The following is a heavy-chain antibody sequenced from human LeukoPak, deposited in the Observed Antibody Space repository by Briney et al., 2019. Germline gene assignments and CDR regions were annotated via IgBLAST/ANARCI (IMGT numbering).Heavy chain of an antibody. D-gene: IGHD3-9*01. Sequence: PGESLRISCKGSGYSFTSYWISWVRQMPGKGLEWMGRIDPSDSYTNYSPSFQGHVTISADKSISTAYLQWSSLKASDTAMYYSARHLYYDILTGYYNPPYGMDVWGKGTTVTVSS. CDR1: GYSFTSYW. CDR2: IDPSDSYT. V-gene: IGHV5-10-1*01. CDR3: ARHLYYDILTGYYNPPYGMDV. J-gene: IGHJ6*04.